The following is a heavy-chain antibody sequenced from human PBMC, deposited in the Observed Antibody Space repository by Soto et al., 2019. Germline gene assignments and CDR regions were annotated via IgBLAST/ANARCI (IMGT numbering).Heavy chain of an antibody. CDR3: ALSYSSGWGWYFDL. CDR2: ISGSGGST. D-gene: IGHD6-19*01. V-gene: IGHV3-23*01. J-gene: IGHJ2*01. Sequence: EVQLLESGGGLVQPGGSLRLSCAASGFTFSSYAMSWVRQAPGKGLEWVSAISGSGGSTYYADSVKGRFTISRDNSKNTLYLQMNSLRAKYTAVYYCALSYSSGWGWYFDLWGRGTLVTVSS. CDR1: GFTFSSYA.